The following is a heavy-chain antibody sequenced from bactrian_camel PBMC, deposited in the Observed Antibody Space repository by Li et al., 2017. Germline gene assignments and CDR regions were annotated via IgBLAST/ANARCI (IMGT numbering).Heavy chain of an antibody. D-gene: IGHD1*01. V-gene: IGHV3S19*01. J-gene: IGHJ6*01. CDR3: VADRDDIEFGY. CDR2: IYTGDGST. Sequence: VQLVESGGGLAQPGGSLTLSCAPSGFIFSDMWVHWVRQAPGKGLEWVSTIYTGDGSTKSADSVKGRFTISKDVAKSTLYLQMDSLEPEDTAVYYCVADRDDIEFGYWGQGTQVTVS. CDR1: GFIFSDMW.